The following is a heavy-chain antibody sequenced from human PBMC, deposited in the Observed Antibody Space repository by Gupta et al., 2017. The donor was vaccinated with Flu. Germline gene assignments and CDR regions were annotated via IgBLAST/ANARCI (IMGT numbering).Heavy chain of an antibody. Sequence: EVQLVESGGGLVQPGGSLRLSCAASGFTFSSYEMNWVRQAPGKGLEWVSYISSSGSTIYYADSVKGRFTISRDNAKNSLYLQMNSLRAEDTAVYYCARTGRNDFWSGTRKSFDYWGQGTLVTGSS. D-gene: IGHD3-3*01. CDR3: ARTGRNDFWSGTRKSFDY. CDR2: ISSSGSTI. V-gene: IGHV3-48*03. CDR1: GFTFSSYE. J-gene: IGHJ4*02.